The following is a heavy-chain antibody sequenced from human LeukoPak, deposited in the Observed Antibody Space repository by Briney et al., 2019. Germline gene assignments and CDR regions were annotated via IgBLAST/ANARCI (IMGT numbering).Heavy chain of an antibody. V-gene: IGHV3-48*03. CDR1: GFTFSNYE. CDR3: HTRPRY. D-gene: IGHD2-2*01. Sequence: GGSLRLSCAASGFTFSNYEMSWVRQAPGKGLEWVSYIRSSSNIIYYADSVRGRFTISRDNAKNSLYLQMNSLGDEDTAVYYCHTRPRYWGKGTLVTVSS. CDR2: IRSSSNII. J-gene: IGHJ4*02.